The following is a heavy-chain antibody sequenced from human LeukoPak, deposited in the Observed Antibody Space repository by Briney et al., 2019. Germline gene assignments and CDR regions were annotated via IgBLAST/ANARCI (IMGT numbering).Heavy chain of an antibody. V-gene: IGHV3-74*01. D-gene: IGHD2-2*01. CDR2: INSDGSST. Sequence: GGSLRLSCAASGFTFSSYWMHWVRQAPGKGLVWVSRINSDGSSTSYADSVKGRFTISRDNAKNTLYLQMNSLRAEDTAVYYCARDGPLKDIVVVPAAVYSSSYYYYYVDVWGKGTTVTVSS. CDR3: ARDGPLKDIVVVPAAVYSSSYYYYYVDV. CDR1: GFTFSSYW. J-gene: IGHJ6*03.